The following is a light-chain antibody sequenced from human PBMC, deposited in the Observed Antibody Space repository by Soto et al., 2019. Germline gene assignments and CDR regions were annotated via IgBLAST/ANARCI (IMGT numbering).Light chain of an antibody. CDR2: GAS. Sequence: ESVRPQVLRTMTKAPFKRAEQRCVACQSVSSNYLAWYQQKPGQAPRLLIYGASNRATGSQARFIGSRSRTDVPLSLSKLAREESAVYFGPQCGRSGMFGPGTKVDIK. CDR1: QSVSSNY. CDR3: PQCGRSGM. V-gene: IGKV3-20*01. J-gene: IGKJ1*01.